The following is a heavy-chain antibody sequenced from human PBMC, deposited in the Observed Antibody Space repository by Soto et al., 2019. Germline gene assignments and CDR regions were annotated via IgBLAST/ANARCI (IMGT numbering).Heavy chain of an antibody. D-gene: IGHD2-2*01. CDR3: ARMGAGYCVSISCYPSPTMGYGMDV. Sequence: GSLSLSCAASGFTFSSYAMNWVRQAPGKGLEWVSSISDSSSYIYYADSLKGRFTISRDNAKNSLYLQMNSLRAEDTAVYYCARMGAGYCVSISCYPSPTMGYGMDVWGQGTTVTVSS. J-gene: IGHJ6*02. V-gene: IGHV3-21*01. CDR2: ISDSSSYI. CDR1: GFTFSSYA.